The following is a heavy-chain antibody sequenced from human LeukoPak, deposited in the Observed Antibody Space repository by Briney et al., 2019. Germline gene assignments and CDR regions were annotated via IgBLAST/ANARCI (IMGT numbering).Heavy chain of an antibody. CDR2: IKSKTDGGAT. V-gene: IGHV3-15*01. J-gene: IGHJ4*02. CDR1: GFTFSNAW. Sequence: GGSLRLSCAASGFTFSNAWMSWVRQAPRKGLEWVGRIKSKTDGGATNYAAPVKGRFTISRDDSKNTLYLQMNSLKTEDTAVYYCTTEAYYYDSGAIKYFDYWGQGTLVTVSS. CDR3: TTEAYYYDSGAIKYFDY. D-gene: IGHD3-22*01.